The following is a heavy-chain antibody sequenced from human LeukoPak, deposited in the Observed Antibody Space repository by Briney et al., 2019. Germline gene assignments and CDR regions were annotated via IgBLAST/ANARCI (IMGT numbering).Heavy chain of an antibody. CDR1: RFTFSSYA. V-gene: IGHV3-23*01. Sequence: GRSLRLSCAASRFTFSSYAMSWVRQAPGKGLEWVSAISGSGGSTYYADSVKGRFTISRDNSKNTLYLQMNSLRAEDTAVYYCAKVPARPFIAALYYFDYWGQGTLVTVSS. D-gene: IGHD6-13*01. J-gene: IGHJ4*02. CDR2: ISGSGGST. CDR3: AKVPARPFIAALYYFDY.